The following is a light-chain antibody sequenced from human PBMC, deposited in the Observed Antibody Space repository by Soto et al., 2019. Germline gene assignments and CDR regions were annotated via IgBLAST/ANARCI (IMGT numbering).Light chain of an antibody. CDR3: QQYRSYPYT. V-gene: IGKV1-5*03. J-gene: IGKJ2*01. Sequence: DIQMTQSPSTLSGSVGDRVTITCRASQTISSWLAWYQQKPGKAPKLLIYKASTLKSGVPSRFSGSGSGTEFTLTISSLQPDDSATYYCQQYRSYPYTFGQGTKVDIK. CDR1: QTISSW. CDR2: KAS.